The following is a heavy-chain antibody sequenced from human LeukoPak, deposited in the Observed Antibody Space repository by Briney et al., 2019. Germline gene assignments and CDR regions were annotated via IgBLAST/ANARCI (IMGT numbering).Heavy chain of an antibody. D-gene: IGHD3-22*01. J-gene: IGHJ4*02. Sequence: ASVKVSCKTSGYTFTVKFLHWLRQAPGLGLEWMGGIEPNSGGAVYGQNFRGRVTVTRDTSVSTAYMELSRLRSDDTAVYYCAIENYYDSSGYSKAFDYWGQGTLVTVSS. CDR3: AIENYYDSSGYSKAFDY. CDR1: GYTFTVKF. V-gene: IGHV1-2*02. CDR2: IEPNSGGA.